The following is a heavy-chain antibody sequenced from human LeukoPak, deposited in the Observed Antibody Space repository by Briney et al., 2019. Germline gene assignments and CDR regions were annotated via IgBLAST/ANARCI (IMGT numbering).Heavy chain of an antibody. CDR3: ARWVTRFDP. V-gene: IGHV4-59*12. D-gene: IGHD4-17*01. CDR1: GGSISSYY. J-gene: IGHJ5*02. Sequence: PSETLSLTCTVSGGSISSYYWSWIRQPPGKGLEWIGYIYYSGSTNYNPSLKSRVTMSVDTSKNQFSLKLSSVTAADTAVYYCARWVTRFDPWGQGTLVTVSS. CDR2: IYYSGST.